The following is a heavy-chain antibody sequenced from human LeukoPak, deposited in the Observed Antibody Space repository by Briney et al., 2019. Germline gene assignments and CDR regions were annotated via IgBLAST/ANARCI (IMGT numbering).Heavy chain of an antibody. V-gene: IGHV3-23*01. CDR3: AKGRYFDWLDYYGMDV. Sequence: GGSLRLSCAASGFTFSRYAMSWVRRAPGKGLEWVSAISGSGGSTYYADSVKGRFTISRDNSKNTLYLQMNSLRAEDTAVYYCAKGRYFDWLDYYGMDVWGQETTVTVSS. CDR2: ISGSGGST. D-gene: IGHD3-9*01. J-gene: IGHJ6*02. CDR1: GFTFSRYA.